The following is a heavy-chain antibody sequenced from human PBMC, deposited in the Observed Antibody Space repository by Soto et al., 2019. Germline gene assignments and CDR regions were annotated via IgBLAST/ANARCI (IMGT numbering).Heavy chain of an antibody. V-gene: IGHV3-23*01. D-gene: IGHD1-1*01. CDR2: ISGSGDNT. CDR1: VFTCTSQA. CDR3: AKVGLVGTAEYFHH. J-gene: IGHJ1*01. Sequence: GWSLRLSCASSVFTCTSQAMSWVRQAPGKGLEWVSGISGSGDNTYYADSVKGRFTISRDKSKNTLYLQMNSLRAEDTAVYYCAKVGLVGTAEYFHHWGQGTRVTVSS.